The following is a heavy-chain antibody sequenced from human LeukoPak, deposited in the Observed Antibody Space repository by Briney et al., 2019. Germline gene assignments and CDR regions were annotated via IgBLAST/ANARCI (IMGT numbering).Heavy chain of an antibody. Sequence: SETLSLTCAVYGGSFSGYYWSWIRQPPGKGLEWIGEINHSGSTNFNPSLKSRVTISVDTSKNQFSLKLSSVTAAETAIYYCARQNRYCSSTSCSNWFDPWGQGTLVTVSS. CDR1: GGSFSGYY. CDR2: INHSGST. CDR3: ARQNRYCSSTSCSNWFDP. V-gene: IGHV4-34*01. D-gene: IGHD2-2*01. J-gene: IGHJ5*02.